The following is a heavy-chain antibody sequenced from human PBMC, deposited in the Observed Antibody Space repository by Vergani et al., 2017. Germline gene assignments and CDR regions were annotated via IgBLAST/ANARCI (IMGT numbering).Heavy chain of an antibody. J-gene: IGHJ5*02. V-gene: IGHV4-59*01. CDR2: MYHSGST. D-gene: IGHD3-10*01. CDR3: GRVADFYGLGSRLLDL. CDR1: GGSMSGYY. Sequence: QVRLQESGPGLVKPSETLSLTCSVSGGSMSGYYWSWIRQPPGKKLEWIGYMYHSGSTNYNPSLETRVTISGDTSTNQFSLKLNSVTAADTAVYYCGRVADFYGLGSRLLDLWGQGILVTVSS.